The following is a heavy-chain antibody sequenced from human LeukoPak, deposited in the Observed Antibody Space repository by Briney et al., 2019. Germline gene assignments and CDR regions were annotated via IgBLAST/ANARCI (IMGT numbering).Heavy chain of an antibody. CDR2: ISGSGGST. CDR3: AKEHSFGSSWCFDY. J-gene: IGHJ4*02. CDR1: GFTFSSYA. V-gene: IGHV3-23*01. Sequence: KAGGSLRLSCAASGFTFSSYAMSWVRQAPGKGLEWVSAISGSGGSTYYADSVKGRFTISRDNSKNTLYLQMNSLRAEDTAVYYCAKEHSFGSSWCFDYWGQGSLVTVSS. D-gene: IGHD6-13*01.